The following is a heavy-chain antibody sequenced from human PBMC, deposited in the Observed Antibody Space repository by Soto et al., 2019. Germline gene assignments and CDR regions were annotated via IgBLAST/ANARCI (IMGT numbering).Heavy chain of an antibody. Sequence: QVQLQESGPGLVRPSGTLSLTCAVSGGSISSNNWWSWVRQPPGKGLEWIGEIYHSGSTNYNPSLKSRVTMSVVPSQNLFSLTLNSGTAADTAFYYCARDQGSHPGDWGQGTLVSVSS. CDR1: GGSISSNNW. V-gene: IGHV4-4*02. CDR2: IYHSGST. D-gene: IGHD2-15*01. CDR3: ARDQGSHPGD. J-gene: IGHJ4*02.